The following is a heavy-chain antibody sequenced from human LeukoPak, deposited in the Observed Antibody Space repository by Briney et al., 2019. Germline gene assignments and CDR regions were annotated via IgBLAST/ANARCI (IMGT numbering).Heavy chain of an antibody. V-gene: IGHV1-46*01. CDR3: ARAEGAAQPTHYFDY. Sequence: GPVKVSCKASGYTFTSYYMHWVRQAPGQGLEWMGIINPSGGSTSYAQKFQGRVTMTGDTSTSTVYMELSSLRSEDTAVYYCARAEGAAQPTHYFDYWGQGTLVTVSS. CDR2: INPSGGST. CDR1: GYTFTSYY. J-gene: IGHJ4*02. D-gene: IGHD6-6*01.